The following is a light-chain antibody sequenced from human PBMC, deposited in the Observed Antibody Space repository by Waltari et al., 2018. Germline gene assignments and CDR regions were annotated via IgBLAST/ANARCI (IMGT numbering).Light chain of an antibody. CDR2: AVS. CDR3: SSYAGSSKGV. V-gene: IGLV2-23*02. J-gene: IGLJ2*01. CDR1: SSDVGNYKR. Sequence: QSALTQPASVSGSPGQSITISCTGTSSDVGNYKRVSRDQQHPGKAPKLMIYAVSKRPSGVSDRFAGSKSGDMASLTISGLQPEDEAEYFCSSYAGSSKGVFGGGTKVTVL.